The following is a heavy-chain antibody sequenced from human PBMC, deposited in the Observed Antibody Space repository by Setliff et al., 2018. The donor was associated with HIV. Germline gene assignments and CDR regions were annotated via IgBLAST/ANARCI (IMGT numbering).Heavy chain of an antibody. CDR2: ISFSGKVI. V-gene: IGHV3-23*01. Sequence: PGGSLRLSCEVSGTNLRSYGMNRVRQSPGKGLEWIADISFSGKVIHYAHSVKGRFTISRDNSKNTLYLQMNSLRAEDTALYYCVKMALAGTYLDYWGQGTLVTVSS. D-gene: IGHD6-19*01. CDR3: VKMALAGTYLDY. CDR1: GTNLRSYG. J-gene: IGHJ4*02.